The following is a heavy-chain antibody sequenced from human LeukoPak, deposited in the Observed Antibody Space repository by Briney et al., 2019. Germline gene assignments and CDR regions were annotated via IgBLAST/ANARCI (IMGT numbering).Heavy chain of an antibody. V-gene: IGHV4-61*01. CDR3: ARVGDGYKFY. Sequence: PSETLSLTCTVSGGSVSSSSYYWSWIRQPPGKGLEWIGYIYYSGSTNYNPSLKSRVTISVDTSKNQFSLKLNSVTAADTAVYYCARVGDGYKFYWGQGTLVTVSS. CDR2: IYYSGST. J-gene: IGHJ4*02. CDR1: GGSVSSSSYY. D-gene: IGHD5-24*01.